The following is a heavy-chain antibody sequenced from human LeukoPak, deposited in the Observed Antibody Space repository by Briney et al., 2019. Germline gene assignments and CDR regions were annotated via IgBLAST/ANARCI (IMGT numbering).Heavy chain of an antibody. D-gene: IGHD7-27*01. J-gene: IGHJ4*02. Sequence: GGSLRLSCAVSGFTFSTYSVNWVRQAPGKGLEWVSYIRSSSSTIWYADSVKGRFTISSDNAKSSLYLEMNSLRAEDTAVYFCARHHRWGFDYWGQGTLVTVSS. V-gene: IGHV3-48*01. CDR2: IRSSSSTI. CDR1: GFTFSTYS. CDR3: ARHHRWGFDY.